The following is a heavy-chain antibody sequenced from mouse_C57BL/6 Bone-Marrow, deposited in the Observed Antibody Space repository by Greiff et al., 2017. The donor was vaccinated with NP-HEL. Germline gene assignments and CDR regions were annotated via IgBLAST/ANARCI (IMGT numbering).Heavy chain of an antibody. D-gene: IGHD2-4*01. V-gene: IGHV5-4*01. J-gene: IGHJ2*01. Sequence: EVKVEESGGGLVKPGGSLKLSCAASGFTFSSYAMSWVRQTPEKRLEWVATISDGGSYTYYPDNVKGRFTISRDNAKNNLYLQMSHLKSEDTAMYYCARDRGSTMITRYYFDYWGKGTTLTVSS. CDR3: ARDRGSTMITRYYFDY. CDR1: GFTFSSYA. CDR2: ISDGGSYT.